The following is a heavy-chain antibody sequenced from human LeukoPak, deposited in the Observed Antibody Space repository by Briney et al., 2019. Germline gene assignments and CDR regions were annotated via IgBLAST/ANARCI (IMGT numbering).Heavy chain of an antibody. J-gene: IGHJ4*02. Sequence: GGSLRLSCAASGFTFSSYGMSWVRQAPGKGLEWVSAISGSGGSTYYADSVKGRFTISRDNSKNMLYLQMNSLRAEDTAVYYCAKSFSSSWSYYFDYWGQGTLVTVSS. V-gene: IGHV3-23*01. D-gene: IGHD6-13*01. CDR1: GFTFSSYG. CDR2: ISGSGGST. CDR3: AKSFSSSWSYYFDY.